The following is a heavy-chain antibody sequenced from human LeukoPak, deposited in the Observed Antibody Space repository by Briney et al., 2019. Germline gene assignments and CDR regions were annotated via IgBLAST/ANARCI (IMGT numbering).Heavy chain of an antibody. D-gene: IGHD3-22*01. V-gene: IGHV4-4*07. J-gene: IGHJ6*03. CDR3: ARETYYYDSSGYYPYMDV. CDR2: IYTSGST. CDR1: SGSISSYY. Sequence: PSETLSLTCTVSSGSISSYYWSWIRQPAGKGLAWIGRIYTSGSTDYNSSLKSRVAMSLDTSKNQFSLKLRSVTAADTAVYYCARETYYYDSSGYYPYMDVWGKGTTVTVSS.